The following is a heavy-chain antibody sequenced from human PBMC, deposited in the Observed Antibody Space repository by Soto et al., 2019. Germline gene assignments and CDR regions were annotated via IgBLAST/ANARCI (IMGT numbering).Heavy chain of an antibody. Sequence: SGYKYRKHYSHSVGQAGCVGRVWMGMSNLNCGDTDYAHNLQGRVNMTNDTYASTVHMELSSLRSEDRAVYSCARDSSESATSDSFDYWGQGTLVTVSS. J-gene: IGHJ4*01. CDR2: SNLNCGDT. V-gene: IGHV1-46*01. CDR3: ARDSSESATSDSFDY. D-gene: IGHD2-21*01. CDR1: GYKYRKHY.